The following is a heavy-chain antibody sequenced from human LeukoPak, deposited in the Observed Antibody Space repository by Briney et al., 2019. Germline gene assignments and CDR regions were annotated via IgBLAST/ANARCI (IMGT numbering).Heavy chain of an antibody. Sequence: PGGSLRLSCAASGFTFSSYAMSWVRQAPGKGLEWVAVIWYDGSNKYYADSVKGRFTISRDNSKNTLYLQMNSLRAEDTAVYYCARDMGASSSGSLDPWGQGTLVTVSS. J-gene: IGHJ5*02. CDR3: ARDMGASSSGSLDP. CDR2: IWYDGSNK. D-gene: IGHD6-19*01. CDR1: GFTFSSYA. V-gene: IGHV3-33*08.